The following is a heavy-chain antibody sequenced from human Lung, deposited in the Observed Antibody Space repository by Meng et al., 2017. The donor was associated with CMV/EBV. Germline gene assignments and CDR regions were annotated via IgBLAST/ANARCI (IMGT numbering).Heavy chain of an antibody. CDR2: FDPEDGET. V-gene: IGHV1-24*01. Sequence: ASVTVSXKVSGYTLRDLSMHWVRQAPGKGLEWMGGFDPEDGETIYAQNFQGRVTMTEDTRTDTAYMEVGSLTFEDTAVYYCATNSRTREWVYGMDVWGQGTXVTVSS. CDR1: GYTLRDLS. J-gene: IGHJ6*02. CDR3: ATNSRTREWVYGMDV. D-gene: IGHD2-2*01.